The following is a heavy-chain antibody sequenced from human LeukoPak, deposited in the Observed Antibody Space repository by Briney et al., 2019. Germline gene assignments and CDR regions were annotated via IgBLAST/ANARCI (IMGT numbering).Heavy chain of an antibody. CDR1: GFTFSSYA. Sequence: AGSLRFSSAASGFTFSSYAMSWVRQAQGQGLEWVSAISGSGGSTYYADSVKGRFTIARDNSKNTLYLQMNSLRAEDTAVYYCCRYFDWSPDYWGQGTLVTVSS. CDR2: ISGSGGST. D-gene: IGHD3-9*01. V-gene: IGHV3-23*01. J-gene: IGHJ4*02. CDR3: CRYFDWSPDY.